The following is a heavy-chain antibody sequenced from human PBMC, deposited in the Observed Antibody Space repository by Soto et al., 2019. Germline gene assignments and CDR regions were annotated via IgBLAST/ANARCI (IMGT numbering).Heavy chain of an antibody. Sequence: PGGSLRLSCAASGFTFDTYVMHWVRQAPGKGLEWVALMWFDGSKKYYGDSVRGRFTISRDNSKNTLYLQMNSLRAEDTAVYYCARGARDFDHWGQGTLVTVS. D-gene: IGHD3-16*01. CDR2: MWFDGSKK. J-gene: IGHJ4*02. CDR3: ARGARDFDH. V-gene: IGHV3-33*01. CDR1: GFTFDTYV.